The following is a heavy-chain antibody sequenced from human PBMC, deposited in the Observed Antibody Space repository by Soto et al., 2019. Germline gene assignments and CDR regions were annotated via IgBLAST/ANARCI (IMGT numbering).Heavy chain of an antibody. CDR3: ARVNVLRFLERTYYYYGMEV. Sequence: SETLSLTCAVSGGSISSSNWWSWVRQPPGKGLEWIGEIYHSGSTNYNPSLKSRVTISVDKSKNQFSLKLSSVTAADTAVYYCARVNVLRFLERTYYYYGMEVWGQGTTVTVS. V-gene: IGHV4-4*02. CDR2: IYHSGST. J-gene: IGHJ6*02. D-gene: IGHD3-3*01. CDR1: GGSISSSNW.